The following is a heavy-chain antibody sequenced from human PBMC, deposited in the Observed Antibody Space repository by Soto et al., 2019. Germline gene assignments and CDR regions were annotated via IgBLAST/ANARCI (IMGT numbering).Heavy chain of an antibody. Sequence: GGSLRLSCAASGFTFSSYGMHWVRQAPGKGLEWVAVIWYDGSNKYYADSVKGRFTISRDNSKNTLYLQMNSLRAEDTAVYYCACPEKVRFLEWLPLDYWGQGTLVTVSS. CDR1: GFTFSSYG. J-gene: IGHJ4*02. D-gene: IGHD3-3*01. CDR2: IWYDGSNK. CDR3: ACPEKVRFLEWLPLDY. V-gene: IGHV3-33*01.